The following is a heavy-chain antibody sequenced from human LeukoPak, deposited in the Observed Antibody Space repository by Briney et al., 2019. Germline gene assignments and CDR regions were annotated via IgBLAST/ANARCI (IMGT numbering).Heavy chain of an antibody. J-gene: IGHJ4*02. CDR2: IYPSDSDT. CDR1: GYTFSSYW. D-gene: IGHD3-3*01. V-gene: IGHV5-51*01. Sequence: GESLKISCKGSGYTFSSYWIGWVRQMPGKGLEWMGIIYPSDSDTRYSPSFQGQVTISADKSINTAYLQWSSLKASDTAMYYCARHKRSLPYDFWGQGTLVTVSS. CDR3: ARHKRSLPYDF.